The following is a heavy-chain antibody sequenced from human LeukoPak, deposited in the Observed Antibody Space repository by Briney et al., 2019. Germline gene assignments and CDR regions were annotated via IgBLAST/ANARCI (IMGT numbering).Heavy chain of an antibody. D-gene: IGHD3-9*01. CDR2: IVVGSGNT. J-gene: IGHJ6*02. V-gene: IGHV1-58*02. CDR1: GFSFTSSA. CDR3: AAYYDILTGPKLYYYGMDV. Sequence: HRASVKVSCKASGFSFTSSAMQWVRQARGQRLEWIGWIVVGSGNTNYAQKFQERVTITRDMSTSTAYMELSSLRSEDTAVYYCAAYYDILTGPKLYYYGMDVWGQGTTVTVSS.